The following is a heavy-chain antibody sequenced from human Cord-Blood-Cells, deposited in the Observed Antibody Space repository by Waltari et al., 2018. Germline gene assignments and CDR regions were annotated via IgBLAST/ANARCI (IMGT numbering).Heavy chain of an antibody. Sequence: QLQLQESGPGLVKPSETLSLTCTVSGGSISSSSYYWGWIRQPPGKGLEWIGSIYYSGSTYYTPSLKSRVTISVDTSKNQFALKLSSVTAADTAVYYCASPGADYYDSSGYLYYFDYWGQGTLVTVSS. D-gene: IGHD3-22*01. V-gene: IGHV4-39*01. CDR3: ASPGADYYDSSGYLYYFDY. CDR2: IYYSGST. CDR1: GGSISSSSYY. J-gene: IGHJ4*02.